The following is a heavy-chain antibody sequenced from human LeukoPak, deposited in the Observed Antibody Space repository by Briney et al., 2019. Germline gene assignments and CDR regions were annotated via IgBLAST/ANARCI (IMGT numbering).Heavy chain of an antibody. CDR2: ISGGGDTI. J-gene: IGHJ4*02. V-gene: IGHV3-11*01. CDR3: ARVHCSGGGCSS. D-gene: IGHD2-15*01. Sequence: GGSLRLSCAASGFTFSDFYMSWIRQAPGKGLEFISYISGGGDTIFYADSVKGRFTISRDNAKNSLYLQMNSLRAEDTAVYYCARVHCSGGGCSSWGQGTLVIVSS. CDR1: GFTFSDFY.